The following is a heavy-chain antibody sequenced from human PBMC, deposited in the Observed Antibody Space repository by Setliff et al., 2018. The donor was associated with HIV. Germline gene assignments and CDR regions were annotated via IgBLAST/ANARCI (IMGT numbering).Heavy chain of an antibody. Sequence: SETLSLTCAVYGGSFSGYYWFWIRQPPGKGLEWIGEINHSGSTNYNPSLKSRVTISVDTSKNQFSLKLSSVTAADTAVYYCAVGDCNGDCYFSGIRRPPDRWGQGTLVTVSS. CDR2: INHSGST. J-gene: IGHJ4*02. V-gene: IGHV4-34*01. CDR1: GGSFSGYY. CDR3: AVGDCNGDCYFSGIRRPPDR. D-gene: IGHD2-21*02.